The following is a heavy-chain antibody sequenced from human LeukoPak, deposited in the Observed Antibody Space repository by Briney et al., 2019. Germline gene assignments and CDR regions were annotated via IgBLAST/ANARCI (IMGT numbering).Heavy chain of an antibody. V-gene: IGHV5-51*01. CDR3: ARQGSYYDSSGYRREFDY. CDR1: GYSFTSYW. D-gene: IGHD3-22*01. CDR2: IYPGDSDT. J-gene: IGHJ4*02. Sequence: GESLKISCKGYGYSFTSYWIGWVRPMPGKVLEWMGIIYPGDSDTRYCPSFQGQVTISVDKSISTANLQWSSLKASDTAMYYCARQGSYYDSSGYRREFDYWGQGTLVTVSS.